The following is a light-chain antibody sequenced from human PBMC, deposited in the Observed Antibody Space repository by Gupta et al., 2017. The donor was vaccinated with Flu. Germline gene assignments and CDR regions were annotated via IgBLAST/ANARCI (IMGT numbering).Light chain of an antibody. CDR2: GAS. CDR3: QHKNNCPRT. V-gene: IGKV3-15*01. Sequence: PTTLAVSPGQRATLSCCASQSVSSDLAWYQQKPGQAPRLLIYGASTRATGIPARFSGSGSGTEFTLTISSLQSEDFAVYYCQHKNNCPRTFGQGTKLDIK. J-gene: IGKJ2*01. CDR1: QSVSSD.